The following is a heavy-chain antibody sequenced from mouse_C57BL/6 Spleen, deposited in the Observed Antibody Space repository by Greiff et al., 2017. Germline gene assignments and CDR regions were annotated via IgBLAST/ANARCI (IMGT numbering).Heavy chain of an antibody. CDR1: GYAFSSYW. D-gene: IGHD1-1*01. V-gene: IGHV1-80*01. Sequence: VQLQQSGAELVKPGASVKISCKASGYAFSSYWMNWVKQRPGQGLEWIGQIYPGDGDTNYNGKFKGKATLTADKSSSTAYMPLSSLSSEDSAFYFCARSGYYGSGSYYFDYWGQGTTHTVSS. J-gene: IGHJ2*01. CDR3: ARSGYYGSGSYYFDY. CDR2: IYPGDGDT.